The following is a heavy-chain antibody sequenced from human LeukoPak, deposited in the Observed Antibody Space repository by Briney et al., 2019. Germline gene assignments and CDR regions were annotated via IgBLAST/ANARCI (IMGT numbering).Heavy chain of an antibody. V-gene: IGHV5-51*01. Sequence: GESLKISCKGSGYSFTSYWIGWVRQMPGKGLEWMGIIYPGDSDTRYSPSFQGQVTISADKSISTAYLQWSSLKASDTAMYYCARHSRIVVVPAAKEYYYYYMDVWGKGTTVTVSS. J-gene: IGHJ6*03. D-gene: IGHD2-2*01. CDR1: GYSFTSYW. CDR3: ARHSRIVVVPAAKEYYYYYMDV. CDR2: IYPGDSDT.